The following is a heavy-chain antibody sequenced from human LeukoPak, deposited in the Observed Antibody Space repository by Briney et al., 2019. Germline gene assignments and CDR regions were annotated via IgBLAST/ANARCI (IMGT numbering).Heavy chain of an antibody. D-gene: IGHD4-17*01. Sequence: SETLSLTCTVSGGSISSDDSYWGWIRQPPGKGLEWVGSIYYRGSTYYNPSLKSRVTISVDTSKNQFSLKLSSVTAADTAVYYCARDCNDYGDCQIDYWGQGTLVTVSS. V-gene: IGHV4-39*07. CDR2: IYYRGST. CDR1: GGSISSDDSY. J-gene: IGHJ4*02. CDR3: ARDCNDYGDCQIDY.